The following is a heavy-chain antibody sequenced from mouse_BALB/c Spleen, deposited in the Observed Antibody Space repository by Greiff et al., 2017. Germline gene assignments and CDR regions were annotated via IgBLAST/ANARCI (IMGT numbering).Heavy chain of an antibody. Sequence: EVQLVETGGGLVQPKGSLKLSCAASGFTFNTNAMNWVRQAPGKGLEWVARIRSKSNNYATYYADSVKDRFTISRDDSQSMLYLQMNNLKTEDTAMYYCVRGTKYGNYFDYWGQGTTLTVSS. CDR2: IRSKSNNYAT. CDR1: GFTFNTNA. D-gene: IGHD2-10*02. J-gene: IGHJ2*01. V-gene: IGHV10S3*01. CDR3: VRGTKYGNYFDY.